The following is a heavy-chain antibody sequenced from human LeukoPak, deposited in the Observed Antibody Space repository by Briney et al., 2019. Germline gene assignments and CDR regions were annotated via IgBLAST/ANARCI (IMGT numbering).Heavy chain of an antibody. V-gene: IGHV1-69*04. D-gene: IGHD2-15*01. CDR3: AREPRIVVEVAATQNRSDA. CDR1: GGTSSSYA. J-gene: IGHJ5*02. CDR2: IIPILGIA. Sequence: SVKVSCKASGGTSSSYAISWVRQAPGQGLEWMGRIIPILGIANYAQKFQGRVTITADKSTSTAYMELSSLRSEDTAVYYCAREPRIVVEVAATQNRSDAWGQGTLVTVSS.